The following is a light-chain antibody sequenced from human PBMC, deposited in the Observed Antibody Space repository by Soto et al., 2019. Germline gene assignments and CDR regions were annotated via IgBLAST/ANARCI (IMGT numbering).Light chain of an antibody. V-gene: IGKV3-11*01. CDR3: QQRSNWPPIT. CDR2: DAS. CDR1: QSVSSY. Sequence: EIVLTQSPATLSLSPGERATLSCRASQSVSSYLAWYQQKPGQAPRLLIYDASNRATAIPARFSGSGSGTDFTRTISSLEPEDFAVYCCQQRSNWPPITFGQGTRLEIK. J-gene: IGKJ5*01.